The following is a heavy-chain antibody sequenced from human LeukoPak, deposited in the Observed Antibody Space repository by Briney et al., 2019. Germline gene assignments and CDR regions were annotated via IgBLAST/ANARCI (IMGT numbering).Heavy chain of an antibody. CDR3: ARDYGGNDGFDY. D-gene: IGHD4-23*01. J-gene: IGHJ4*02. V-gene: IGHV1-46*01. CDR2: INPSGGST. CDR1: GYTFIDYY. Sequence: GASVTVSCKPSGYTFIDYYMHWVRQAPGQGLEWMGIINPSGGSTSYAQKFQGRVTLTRDTSTSTVYMELSSLRSEDTAVYYCARDYGGNDGFDYWGQGTLVTVSS.